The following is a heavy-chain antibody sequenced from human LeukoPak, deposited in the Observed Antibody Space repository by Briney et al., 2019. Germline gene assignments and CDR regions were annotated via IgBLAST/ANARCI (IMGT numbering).Heavy chain of an antibody. V-gene: IGHV1-2*02. CDR3: ARDEGYCSSTSCYVYFQH. CDR1: GYTFTGYY. CDR2: INPNSGGT. J-gene: IGHJ1*01. D-gene: IGHD2-2*01. Sequence: ASVKVSCKASGYTFTGYYMHWVRQAPGQGLEWMGWINPNSGGTNYAQKFQGRVTMTRDTSISTAYMELSRLRSDDTAVYYCARDEGYCSSTSCYVYFQHWGQGTLVTVFS.